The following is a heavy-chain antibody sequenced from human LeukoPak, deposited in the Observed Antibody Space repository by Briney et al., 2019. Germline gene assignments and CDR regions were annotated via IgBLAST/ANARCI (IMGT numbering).Heavy chain of an antibody. J-gene: IGHJ5*02. CDR2: ISGSGGST. Sequence: GGSLRLSCAASGFTFSSYAMSWVRQASGNGLEWVSAISGSGGSTYYADSVKGRFTISRDNSKNTLYLQMNSLRAEDTAVYYCAKVLSLWYDILNGYNSFGPWGQGTLVTVSS. CDR1: GFTFSSYA. D-gene: IGHD3-9*01. V-gene: IGHV3-23*01. CDR3: AKVLSLWYDILNGYNSFGP.